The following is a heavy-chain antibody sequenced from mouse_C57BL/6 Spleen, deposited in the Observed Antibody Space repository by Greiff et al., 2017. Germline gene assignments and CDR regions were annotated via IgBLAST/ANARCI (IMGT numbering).Heavy chain of an antibody. CDR1: GYTFTSYW. CDR3: ARWGGKDYYAMDY. V-gene: IGHV1-72*01. CDR2: IDPNSGGT. Sequence: QVQLKQPGAELVKPGASVKLSCKASGYTFTSYWMHWVKQRPGRGLEWIGRIDPNSGGTKYNEKFKSKATLTVDKPSSTAYMQLSSLTSEDSAVYYCARWGGKDYYAMDYWGQGTSVTVSS. J-gene: IGHJ4*01.